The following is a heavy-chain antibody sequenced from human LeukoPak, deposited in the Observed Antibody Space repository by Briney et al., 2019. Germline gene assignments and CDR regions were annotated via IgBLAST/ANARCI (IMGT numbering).Heavy chain of an antibody. CDR3: ASPNYDFWSGYAFDI. V-gene: IGHV5-51*01. Sequence: GASLKISCKGSGYSFTSYWIGWVRQMPGKGLEWMGIIYPGDSDTRYSPSFQGQVTISADKSISTAYLQWSSLEASDTAMYYCASPNYDFWSGYAFDIWGQGTMVTVSS. CDR2: IYPGDSDT. CDR1: GYSFTSYW. J-gene: IGHJ3*02. D-gene: IGHD3-3*01.